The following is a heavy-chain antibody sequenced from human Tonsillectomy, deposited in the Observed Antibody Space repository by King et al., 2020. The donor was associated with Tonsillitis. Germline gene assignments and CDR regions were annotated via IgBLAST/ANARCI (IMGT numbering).Heavy chain of an antibody. CDR3: ASPLGHDRSGRYYSAFDY. CDR1: GFTFSDYT. Sequence: VQLVESGGGVIQPGGSLRLSCVVSGFTFSDYTMHWVRQAPGRGPEWVSMISYDETSKYYDASVRGRFTISRDNSKNTLYLQMNSLRPDDTAVYYCASPLGHDRSGRYYSAFDYWGPGTLVTVSS. D-gene: IGHD3-22*01. J-gene: IGHJ4*02. V-gene: IGHV3-30-3*01. CDR2: ISYDETSK.